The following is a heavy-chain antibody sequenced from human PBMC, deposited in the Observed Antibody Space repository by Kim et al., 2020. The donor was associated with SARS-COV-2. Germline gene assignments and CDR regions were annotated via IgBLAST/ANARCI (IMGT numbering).Heavy chain of an antibody. J-gene: IGHJ4*02. CDR2: ISSSSSYT. CDR3: ARLIGPPTVTTYFDY. CDR1: GFTFSDYY. Sequence: GGSLRLSCAASGFTFSDYYMSWIRQAPGKGLEWVSYISSSSSYTNYADSVKGRFTISRDNAKNSLYLQMNSLRAEDTAVYYCARLIGPPTVTTYFDYWGQGTLVTVSS. D-gene: IGHD4-17*01. V-gene: IGHV3-11*06.